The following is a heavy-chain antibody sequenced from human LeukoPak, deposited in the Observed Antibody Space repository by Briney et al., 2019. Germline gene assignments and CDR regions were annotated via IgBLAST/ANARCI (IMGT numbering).Heavy chain of an antibody. D-gene: IGHD4-17*01. CDR3: ARESGVHYGDSTDY. CDR1: RFTFSSYA. Sequence: PGRSLRLSCAASRFTFSSYAMHWVRQAPGKGLEWVAVISYDGSNKYYADSVKGRFTISRDNSKNTLYLQMNSLRAEDTAVYYCARESGVHYGDSTDYWGQGTLVTVSS. CDR2: ISYDGSNK. J-gene: IGHJ4*02. V-gene: IGHV3-30*04.